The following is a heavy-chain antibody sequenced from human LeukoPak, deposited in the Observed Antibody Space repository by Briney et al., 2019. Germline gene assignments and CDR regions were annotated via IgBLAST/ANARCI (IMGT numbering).Heavy chain of an antibody. V-gene: IGHV5-51*01. J-gene: IGHJ4*02. CDR3: ARRGEAMDPFDH. CDR1: GYSFTSYW. D-gene: IGHD5-18*01. CDR2: IYPGDSDT. Sequence: GESLKISCKDSGYSFTSYWIGWVRQMPGEGLEWMGIIYPGDSDTRYSPSFQGQVTISADKSINTAYLQWSSLKASDTAIYYCARRGEAMDPFDHWGQGTLVTVSS.